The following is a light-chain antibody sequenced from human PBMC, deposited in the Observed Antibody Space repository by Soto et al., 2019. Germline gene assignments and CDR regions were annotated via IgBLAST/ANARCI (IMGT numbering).Light chain of an antibody. V-gene: IGKV3-11*01. CDR1: QSVSSY. Sequence: EIVLTQSAATLSLSPGERATLSCRASQSVSSYLAWYQQKPGQAPRLLIYDASNRATGIPARFTGSGSGTDFTLTISSLEPVDFAVYYCQQRSNWRSTFGQGTRLEIK. CDR3: QQRSNWRST. CDR2: DAS. J-gene: IGKJ5*01.